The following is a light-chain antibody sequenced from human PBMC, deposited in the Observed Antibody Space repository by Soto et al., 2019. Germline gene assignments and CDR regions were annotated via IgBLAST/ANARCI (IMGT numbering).Light chain of an antibody. CDR1: SSXIGAGYD. J-gene: IGLJ1*01. CDR3: QSYDSSLSVLYV. Sequence: QSVLXQXPSVSGAPGXXXXISXTGSSSXIGAGYDVHWYQQLPGTAPKLLIYGNSDRPSGVPDRFSGSKSGTSASLAITGLQAEDEADYYCQSYDSSLSVLYVFGTGTKLTVL. CDR2: GNS. V-gene: IGLV1-40*01.